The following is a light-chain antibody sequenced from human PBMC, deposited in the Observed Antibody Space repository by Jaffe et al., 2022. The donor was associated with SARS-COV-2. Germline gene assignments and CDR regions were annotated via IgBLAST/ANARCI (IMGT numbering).Light chain of an antibody. J-gene: IGLJ3*02. CDR2: DVN. CDR1: SSDVGGYDY. CDR3: SSYTRSNTPPWV. V-gene: IGLV2-14*01. Sequence: QSALAQPASVSGSPGQSITISCTGTSSDVGGYDYVSWYQQHPGKAPKLMIYDVNNRPSGVSNRFSGSKSGNTASLTISGLQAEDEADYYCSSYTRSNTPPWVFGGGTKLTVL.